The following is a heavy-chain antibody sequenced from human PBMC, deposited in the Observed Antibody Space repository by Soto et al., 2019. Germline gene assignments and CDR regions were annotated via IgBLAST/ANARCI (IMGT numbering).Heavy chain of an antibody. Sequence: QLQLQESGSGLVNTSQTLSLTCTVSGASITSGSYSWRWIRQAPGKGLEWIGNIHVTGYTLFRPSRMRRGIMSVENAKNQFFLNVNSGTAADTAVYFCARGGVVMANGHVPFDFWGQGTLVTVSS. CDR1: GASITSGSYS. CDR2: IHVTGYT. J-gene: IGHJ4*02. CDR3: ARGGVVMANGHVPFDF. D-gene: IGHD2-21*01. V-gene: IGHV4-30-2*01.